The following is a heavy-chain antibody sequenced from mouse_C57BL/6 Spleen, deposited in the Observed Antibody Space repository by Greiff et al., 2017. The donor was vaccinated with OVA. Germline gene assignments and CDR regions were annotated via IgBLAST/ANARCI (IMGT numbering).Heavy chain of an antibody. V-gene: IGHV3-8*01. Sequence: DVQLQESGPGLAKPSQTLSLTCSVTGYSITSDYWNWLRKFPGNKLEYMGYISYSGSTYYNPSLKSRISITRDTSKNQYYLQLNSVTTEDTTTYYCARWGLSYAMDYWGQGTSVTVSS. CDR3: ARWGLSYAMDY. D-gene: IGHD3-3*01. J-gene: IGHJ4*01. CDR2: ISYSGST. CDR1: GYSITSDY.